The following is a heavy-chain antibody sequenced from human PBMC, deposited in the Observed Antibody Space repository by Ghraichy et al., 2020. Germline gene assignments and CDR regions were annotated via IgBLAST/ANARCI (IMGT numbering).Heavy chain of an antibody. Sequence: SETLSLTCTVSGGSISSSSYYWGWIRQPPGKGLEWIGSIYYSGSTYYNPSLKSRVTISVDMSKNQFSLKLSSVTAADTAVYYCARRSADYYDSSGYYFFDYWGQGTLVTVSS. V-gene: IGHV4-39*01. CDR2: IYYSGST. CDR3: ARRSADYYDSSGYYFFDY. J-gene: IGHJ4*02. CDR1: GGSISSSSYY. D-gene: IGHD3-22*01.